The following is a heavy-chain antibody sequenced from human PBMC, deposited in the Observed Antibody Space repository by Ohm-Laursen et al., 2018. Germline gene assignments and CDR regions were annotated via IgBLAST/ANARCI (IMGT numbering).Heavy chain of an antibody. J-gene: IGHJ4*02. V-gene: IGHV3-9*01. Sequence: SLRLSCAAPGFTFSDYAMHWVRQVPGKGLEWVSGISWNKEIAAYADSVKGRFTISRDDATNSLYLQMNSLRVDDTALYYCAKDRGRYYDNSGFDYWGQGALVTVSS. CDR1: GFTFSDYA. CDR2: ISWNKEIA. CDR3: AKDRGRYYDNSGFDY. D-gene: IGHD3-22*01.